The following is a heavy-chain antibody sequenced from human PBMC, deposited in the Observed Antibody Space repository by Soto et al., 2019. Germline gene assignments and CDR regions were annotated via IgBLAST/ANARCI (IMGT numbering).Heavy chain of an antibody. Sequence: NPSETLSLTCNVSGGPIKTGDYYWNWIRRPPGKGLEWIGYVFYSGATNYSPSLKSRAAISMDTSKNQFSLSLTSVTAADTAVYYCARAGFSYGHLLFWGQGIRVTVSS. J-gene: IGHJ4*02. D-gene: IGHD3-10*01. V-gene: IGHV4-30-4*01. CDR1: GGPIKTGDYY. CDR2: VFYSGAT. CDR3: ARAGFSYGHLLF.